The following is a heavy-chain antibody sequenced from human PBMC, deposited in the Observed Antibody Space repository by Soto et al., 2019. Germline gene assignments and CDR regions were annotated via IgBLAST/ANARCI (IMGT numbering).Heavy chain of an antibody. J-gene: IGHJ5*02. Sequence: PSETLSLTCTVSGASIMSGGYYWTWIRHQPGKGLEWIGYIYSTGSTYYNPSLKSRVSLSVDTSKNQFSLKLTSLTAADTALYYCSREQLRYPQGGIWFDTWGQGTQVTVSS. CDR2: IYSTGST. V-gene: IGHV4-31*03. D-gene: IGHD3-16*01. CDR3: SREQLRYPQGGIWFDT. CDR1: GASIMSGGYY.